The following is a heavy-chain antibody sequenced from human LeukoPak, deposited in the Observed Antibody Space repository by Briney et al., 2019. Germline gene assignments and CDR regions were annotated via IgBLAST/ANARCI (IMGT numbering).Heavy chain of an antibody. CDR2: TYYRSTWYF. J-gene: IGHJ6*02. D-gene: IGHD2-21*01. CDR1: GDSVSNSGAA. V-gene: IGHV6-1*01. Sequence: SQTLSITCAISGDSVSNSGAAWNWIRQSPSRGLEWLGRTYYRSTWYFDYAVFVESRLTVNPDTSKNQFSLQLSSVTPDDTAVYYCARDPPYSHSVLDVWGQGTTVTVSS. CDR3: ARDPPYSHSVLDV.